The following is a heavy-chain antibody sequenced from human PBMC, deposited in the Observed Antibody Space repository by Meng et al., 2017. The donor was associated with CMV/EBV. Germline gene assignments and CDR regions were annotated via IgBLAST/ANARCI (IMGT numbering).Heavy chain of an antibody. CDR2: MNPNSGNT. CDR3: MRQLGNEVDY. CDR1: GYTFSNYD. J-gene: IGHJ4*02. V-gene: IGHV1-8*01. Sequence: ASVKVSCKASGYTFSNYDINWMRQATGQRLEWMGWMNPNSGNTGYAQKFQGRVTMTRDTSISAAYMELSSLRSEDTAVYYCMRQLGNEVDYWGQGTLVTVSS. D-gene: IGHD6-6*01.